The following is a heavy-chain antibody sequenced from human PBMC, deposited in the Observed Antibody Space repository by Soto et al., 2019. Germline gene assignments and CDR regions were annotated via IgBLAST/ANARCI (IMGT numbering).Heavy chain of an antibody. J-gene: IGHJ6*02. D-gene: IGHD3-9*01. V-gene: IGHV1-24*01. CDR3: ATSDILTGYYIPGYYYGMDV. Sequence: ASVKVSCKVSGYTLTELSMHWVRQAPGKGLEWMGGFDPEDGETIYAQKFQGRVTMTEDTSTDTAYMELSSLRSEDTAVYYCATSDILTGYYIPGYYYGMDVWGQGTTVTVS. CDR1: GYTLTELS. CDR2: FDPEDGET.